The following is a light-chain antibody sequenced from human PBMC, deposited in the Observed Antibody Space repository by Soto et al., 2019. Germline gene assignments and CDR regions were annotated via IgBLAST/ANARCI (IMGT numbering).Light chain of an antibody. CDR1: QSVTGDK. V-gene: IGKV3-20*01. CDR2: GRS. J-gene: IGKJ2*01. Sequence: EIVLTQSPGPLSLSPGNSAALSCRASQSVTGDKVAWYQQRPGQAPRLLIYGRSTRATDIPAIFRGSGSGTDYTLTINRLEPEDFALYYCQQYGNSPFTFGQGTKLEI. CDR3: QQYGNSPFT.